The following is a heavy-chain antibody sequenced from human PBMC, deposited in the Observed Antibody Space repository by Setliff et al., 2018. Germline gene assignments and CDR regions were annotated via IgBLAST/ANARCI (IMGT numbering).Heavy chain of an antibody. J-gene: IGHJ4*02. CDR3: ARRETYYNFWSGYYAY. Sequence: LSLTCAVYGGSFSGYYWSWIRQPPGKGLEWIGEINHSGSTNYNPSLKSRVTISVDTSKNQFSLKLSSVTAADTAVYYCARRETYYNFWSGYYAYWGQGTLVTDSS. D-gene: IGHD3-3*01. V-gene: IGHV4-34*01. CDR1: GGSFSGYY. CDR2: INHSGST.